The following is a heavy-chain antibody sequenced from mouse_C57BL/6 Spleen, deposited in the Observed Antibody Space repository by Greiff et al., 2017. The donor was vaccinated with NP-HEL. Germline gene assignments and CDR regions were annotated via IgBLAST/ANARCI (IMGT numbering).Heavy chain of an antibody. CDR1: GYAFTNYL. V-gene: IGHV1-54*01. Sequence: VQLQQSGAELVRPGTSVKVSCKASGYAFTNYLIEWVKQRPGQGLEWIGVINPGSGGTNYNEKFKGKATLTADKSSSTAYMQLSSLTSEDSAVYFCARRRGTTVVGYFDVWGTGTTVTVSS. D-gene: IGHD1-1*01. CDR3: ARRRGTTVVGYFDV. J-gene: IGHJ1*03. CDR2: INPGSGGT.